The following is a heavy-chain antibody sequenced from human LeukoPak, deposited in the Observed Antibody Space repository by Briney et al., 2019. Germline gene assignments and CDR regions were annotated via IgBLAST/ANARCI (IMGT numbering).Heavy chain of an antibody. V-gene: IGHV3-74*01. CDR1: GFTFTTYW. Sequence: GGSLRLSCAASGFTFTTYWMHWVRQAPGKGLVWVSHINSDGSITSYADSVKGRFTISRDNAKNTLYLQMNSLRAEDTAVYYCARAGYSYGYSFDYWGQGTLVTVSS. J-gene: IGHJ4*02. D-gene: IGHD5-18*01. CDR2: INSDGSIT. CDR3: ARAGYSYGYSFDY.